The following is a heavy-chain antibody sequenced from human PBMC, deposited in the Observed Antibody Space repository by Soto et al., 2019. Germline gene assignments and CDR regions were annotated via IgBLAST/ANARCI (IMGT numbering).Heavy chain of an antibody. CDR1: GYTFTGYY. Sequence: ASVKVSCKASGYTFTGYYMHWVRQAPGQGLEWMGWINPNSGGANYAQKFQGRVTMTRDTSISTAYMELSRLRSDDTAVYYCARRTTSYYYGMEVWGQGTTVTVSS. J-gene: IGHJ6*02. V-gene: IGHV1-2*02. CDR3: ARRTTSYYYGMEV. CDR2: INPNSGGA. D-gene: IGHD4-17*01.